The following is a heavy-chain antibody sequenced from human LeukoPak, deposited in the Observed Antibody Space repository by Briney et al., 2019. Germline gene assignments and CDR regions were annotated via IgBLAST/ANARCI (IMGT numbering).Heavy chain of an antibody. CDR1: GGTFSSYA. D-gene: IGHD1-26*01. Sequence: ASVKVSCKASGGTFSSYAISWVRQAPGQGLEWMGIINPSGGSTSYAQKFQGRVTMTRDTSTSTVYMELSSLRSEDTAVYYCARVKGQYSGSYSLGLDYWGQGTLVTVSS. CDR3: ARVKGQYSGSYSLGLDY. V-gene: IGHV1-46*01. CDR2: INPSGGST. J-gene: IGHJ4*02.